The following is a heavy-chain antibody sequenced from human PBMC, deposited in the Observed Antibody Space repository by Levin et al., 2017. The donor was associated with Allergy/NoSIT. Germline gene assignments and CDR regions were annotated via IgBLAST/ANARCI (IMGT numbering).Heavy chain of an antibody. CDR2: ISGSGGST. D-gene: IGHD5-12*01. CDR1: GFTFRSSA. CDR3: AKRGNSGYGTYYYYYMDV. J-gene: IGHJ6*03. Sequence: LSLPCAASGFTFRSSAMSWVRQAPGKGLEWVSAISGSGGSTYYADSVKGRFTISRDNSKNTLYLQMNSLRAEDTAVYYCAKRGNSGYGTYYYYYMDVWGKGTTVTVSS. V-gene: IGHV3-23*01.